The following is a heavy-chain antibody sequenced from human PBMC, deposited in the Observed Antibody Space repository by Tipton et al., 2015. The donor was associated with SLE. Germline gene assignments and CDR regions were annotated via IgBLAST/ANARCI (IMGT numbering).Heavy chain of an antibody. J-gene: IGHJ4*02. CDR1: GASINSNF. V-gene: IGHV4-34*01. CDR3: ARGGDCTNGVCYPY. Sequence: TLSLTCTASGASINSNFWSWIRQPPGKGLEWIGEINHSGSTNYNPSLKSRVTISVDTPKNQFSLKLSSVTAADTAVYYCARGGDCTNGVCYPYWGQGTLVTVSS. D-gene: IGHD2-8*01. CDR2: INHSGST.